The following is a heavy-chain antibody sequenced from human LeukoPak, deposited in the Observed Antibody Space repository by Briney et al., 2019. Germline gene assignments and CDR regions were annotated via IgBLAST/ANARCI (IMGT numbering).Heavy chain of an antibody. J-gene: IGHJ4*02. Sequence: GGSLRLSCAVSGFTFEDYAMHWVRQAPGKGLEWVSGISWNSGSIGHADSVKGRFTTSRDNAKNSLYLQMNSLRTEDTALYYCAKTGGYSNYYFDYWGQGTLVTVSS. CDR2: ISWNSGSI. CDR1: GFTFEDYA. D-gene: IGHD4-4*01. CDR3: AKTGGYSNYYFDY. V-gene: IGHV3-9*01.